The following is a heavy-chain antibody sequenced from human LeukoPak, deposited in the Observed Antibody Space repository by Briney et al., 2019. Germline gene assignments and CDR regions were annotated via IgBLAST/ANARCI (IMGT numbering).Heavy chain of an antibody. CDR3: VRSILTAGSYSGNYFDY. V-gene: IGHV3-21*01. J-gene: IGHJ4*02. CDR2: ISSSSSYI. D-gene: IGHD1-26*01. CDR1: GFTFSSYS. Sequence: GGSLRLSCAASGFTFSSYSMNWVRQAPGKGLEWVSSISSSSSYIYYADSVKGRFTISRDNAKNSLYLQMNSLRAEDTAVYYCVRSILTAGSYSGNYFDYWGQGTLVTVSS.